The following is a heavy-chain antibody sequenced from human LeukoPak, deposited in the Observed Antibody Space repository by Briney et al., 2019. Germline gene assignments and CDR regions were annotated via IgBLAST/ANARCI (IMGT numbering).Heavy chain of an antibody. CDR1: AYSISRGYY. J-gene: IGHJ4*02. CDR3: AVNHYCSGGSCSPYYFDY. V-gene: IGHV4-38-2*01. D-gene: IGHD2-15*01. Sequence: SETLSLTCAVSAYSISRGYYWGWIRQPPGKGLEWIGYIYYSGSTYYNPSLKSRVTISVDTSKNQFSLKLSSVTAADTAVYYCAVNHYCSGGSCSPYYFDYWGQGTLVTVSS. CDR2: IYYSGST.